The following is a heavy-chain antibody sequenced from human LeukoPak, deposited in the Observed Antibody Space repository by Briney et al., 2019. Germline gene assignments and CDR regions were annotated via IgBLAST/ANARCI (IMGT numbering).Heavy chain of an antibody. V-gene: IGHV3-30-3*01. CDR3: AREGTRLNIVVVPAAIQPYDY. Sequence: GRSLRLSCAASGFTFSSYAMHWVRQAPGKGLEWVAVISYDGSNKYYADSVKGRFTISRDNSKNTLYLQMNSLRAEDTAVYYCAREGTRLNIVVVPAAIQPYDYWGQGTLVTVSS. D-gene: IGHD2-2*01. CDR2: ISYDGSNK. CDR1: GFTFSSYA. J-gene: IGHJ4*02.